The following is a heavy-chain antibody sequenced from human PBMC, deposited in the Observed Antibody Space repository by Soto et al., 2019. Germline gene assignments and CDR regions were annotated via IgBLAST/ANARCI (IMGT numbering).Heavy chain of an antibody. D-gene: IGHD3-3*01. V-gene: IGHV4-59*01. CDR1: GGSISSYY. Sequence: SETLSLTCTVSGGSISSYYWSWIRQPPGKGLEWIGYIYYSGSTNYNPSLKSRVTISVDTSKNQFSLKLSSVTAADTAVYYCARSYDFWSGYPQNWFDPWGQGTLVTVSS. J-gene: IGHJ5*02. CDR2: IYYSGST. CDR3: ARSYDFWSGYPQNWFDP.